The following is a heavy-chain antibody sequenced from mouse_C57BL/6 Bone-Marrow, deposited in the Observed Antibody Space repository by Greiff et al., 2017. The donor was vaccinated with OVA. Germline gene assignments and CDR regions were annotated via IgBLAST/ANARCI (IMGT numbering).Heavy chain of an antibody. CDR3: ARRRNYYAMDY. D-gene: IGHD2-1*01. J-gene: IGHJ4*01. CDR2: IDPSDSYT. V-gene: IGHV1-50*01. CDR1: GYTFTSYW. Sequence: QVQLQQPGAELVKPGASVKLSCKASGYTFTSYWMQWVKQRPGQGLEWIGEIDPSDSYTNYNQKFKGKATLTVDTASSTAYMQLSSLTSEDSAVYYYARRRNYYAMDYGGQGTSVTVSS.